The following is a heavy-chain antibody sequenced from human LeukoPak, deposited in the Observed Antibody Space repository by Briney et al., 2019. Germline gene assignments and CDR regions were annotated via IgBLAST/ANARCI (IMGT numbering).Heavy chain of an antibody. Sequence: GGSLRLSCAASGFTFSSYSMNWVRQAPGKGLEWVSSISSSSSYIYYADSVKGRFTISRDNAKNSLYLQMNSLRAEDTAVYYCARDRGVSDYYYGMDVWGQGTTVTVSS. CDR3: ARDRGVSDYYYGMDV. V-gene: IGHV3-21*01. CDR1: GFTFSSYS. D-gene: IGHD3-10*01. J-gene: IGHJ6*02. CDR2: ISSSSSYI.